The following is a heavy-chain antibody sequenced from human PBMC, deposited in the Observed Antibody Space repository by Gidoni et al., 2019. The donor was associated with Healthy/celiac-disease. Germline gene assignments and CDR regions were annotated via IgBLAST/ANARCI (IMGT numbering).Heavy chain of an antibody. CDR1: GYTFPGYD. CDR2: INPYMCGK. Sequence: QVQLVQSGPEVKKPGASVQVSCKASGYTFPGYDMQWVLQAPGQGLAWMGVINPYMCGKNYVLKFQGRVTMNRDTSIRTAYMELSRLRSDDTAVYYCATCLYGSSGYYHGYGDFDNWFDPWGQGTLVTVSS. CDR3: ATCLYGSSGYYHGYGDFDNWFDP. D-gene: IGHD3-22*01. V-gene: IGHV1-2*02. J-gene: IGHJ5*02.